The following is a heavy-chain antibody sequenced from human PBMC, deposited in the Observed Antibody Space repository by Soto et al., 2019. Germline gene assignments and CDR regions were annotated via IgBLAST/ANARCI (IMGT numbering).Heavy chain of an antibody. D-gene: IGHD6-19*01. V-gene: IGHV4-34*01. CDR2: INHSGST. CDR3: ASFVRSVQGAVAGSNWFDP. Sequence: ASETLSLTCAVYGGSFSGYYWSWIRQPPGKGLEWIGEINHSGSTNYNPSLKGRVTISVDTSKNQFSLKLSSVTAADTAVYYCASFVRSVQGAVAGSNWFDPWGQGTLVTVSS. CDR1: GGSFSGYY. J-gene: IGHJ5*02.